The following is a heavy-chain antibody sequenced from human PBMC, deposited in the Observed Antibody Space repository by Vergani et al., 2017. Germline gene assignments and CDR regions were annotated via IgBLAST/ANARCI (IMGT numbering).Heavy chain of an antibody. CDR3: ARDNWNYGRAFDY. J-gene: IGHJ4*02. Sequence: EVQLVESGGGLVKPGGSLRLSCAASGFTFSRYSMIWIRQAPGKGLEWVSSISSSSSYIYYADSVKGRFTISRDNAKNSLYLQMNSLRAEDTAVYYCARDNWNYGRAFDYWGQGTLVTVSS. V-gene: IGHV3-21*01. CDR1: GFTFSRYS. D-gene: IGHD1-7*01. CDR2: ISSSSSYI.